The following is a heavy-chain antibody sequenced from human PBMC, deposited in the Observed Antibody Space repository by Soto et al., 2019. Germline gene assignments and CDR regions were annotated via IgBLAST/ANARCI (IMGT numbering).Heavy chain of an antibody. V-gene: IGHV3-48*02. CDR2: ISSSSSTI. CDR3: ARDHGLRYFDWLPQFDY. CDR1: GFTFSSYS. J-gene: IGHJ4*02. Sequence: GGSLRLSCAASGFTFSSYSMNWVRQAPGKGLEWVSYISSSSSTIYYADSVKGRFTISRDNAKNSLYLQMNSLRDEDTAVYYCARDHGLRYFDWLPQFDYWGQGTLVTVSS. D-gene: IGHD3-9*01.